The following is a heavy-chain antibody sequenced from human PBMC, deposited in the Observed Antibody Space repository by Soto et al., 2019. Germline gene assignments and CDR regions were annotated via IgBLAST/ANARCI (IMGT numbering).Heavy chain of an antibody. CDR1: GFTFSNAW. J-gene: IGHJ6*02. CDR3: LRENYYYYYGMDV. CDR2: IKSKTDGGTT. V-gene: IGHV3-15*07. D-gene: IGHD3-16*01. Sequence: PGGSLRLSCAASGFTFSNAWMNWVRQAPGKGLEWVGRIKSKTDGGTTDYAAPVKGRFTISRDDSKNTLYLQMNSLKTEDTAVYYCLRENYYYYYGMDVWGQGTTVTVSS.